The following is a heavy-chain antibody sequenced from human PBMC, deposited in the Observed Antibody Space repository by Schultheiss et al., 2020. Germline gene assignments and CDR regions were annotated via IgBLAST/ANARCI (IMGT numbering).Heavy chain of an antibody. CDR3: ARVVGSMIGGAGWFDP. J-gene: IGHJ5*02. CDR2: IWYDGSNK. CDR1: GFTFSSYG. D-gene: IGHD3-22*01. V-gene: IGHV3-33*01. Sequence: GGSLRLSCAASGFTFSSYGMHWVRQAPGKGLEWVAVIWYDGSNKYYADSVKGRFTISRDNSKNTLYLQMQSLRAEDTAVYYCARVVGSMIGGAGWFDPWGQGTLVTVSS.